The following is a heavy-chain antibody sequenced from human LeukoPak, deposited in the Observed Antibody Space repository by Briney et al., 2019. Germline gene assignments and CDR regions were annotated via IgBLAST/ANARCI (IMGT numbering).Heavy chain of an antibody. CDR3: ARDGDWAFDY. J-gene: IGHJ4*02. D-gene: IGHD2-21*02. V-gene: IGHV3-48*01. Sequence: GGSLRLSCAASGFTFSSSCSMNWVRQAPGKGLEWVAHISLTTTTVSYADSVKGRFTMSRDNAKNSLFLQMNSLRAEDTAVYYCARDGDWAFDYWGQGTLVTVSS. CDR1: GFTFSSSCS. CDR2: ISLTTTTV.